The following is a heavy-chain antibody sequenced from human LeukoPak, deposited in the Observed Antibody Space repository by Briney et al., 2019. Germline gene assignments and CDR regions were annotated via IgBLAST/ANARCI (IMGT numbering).Heavy chain of an antibody. J-gene: IGHJ4*02. CDR3: AAPSRIQLDY. CDR1: GFTFTSSA. V-gene: IGHV1-58*01. CDR2: IVVGSGNT. D-gene: IGHD5-18*01. Sequence: SVKVSCKASGFTFTSSAVQWVRQARGRRLEWTGWIVVGSGNTNYAQMFQGRVTITRDMSTSTAYMELSSLRPEDTAVYYCAAPSRIQLDYWGQGTLVTVSS.